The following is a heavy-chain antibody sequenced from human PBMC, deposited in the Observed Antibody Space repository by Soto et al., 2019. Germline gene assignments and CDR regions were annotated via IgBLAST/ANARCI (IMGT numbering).Heavy chain of an antibody. D-gene: IGHD2-15*01. CDR1: GYTFINYD. CDR2: ISGHNGNT. V-gene: IGHV1-18*01. Sequence: ASVKVSCKASGYTFINYDFSWVRQAPGQGLERMGWISGHNGNTKYAQKFQGRVTVTTDTSTTTAYMELRSLRSDDTAVYYCARDTAVAFDYWGQGTLVTVSS. J-gene: IGHJ4*02. CDR3: ARDTAVAFDY.